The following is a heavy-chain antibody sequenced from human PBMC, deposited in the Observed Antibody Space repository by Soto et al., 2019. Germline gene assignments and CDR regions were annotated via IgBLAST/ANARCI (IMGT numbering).Heavy chain of an antibody. CDR2: IRQDGHEK. D-gene: IGHD2-2*01. V-gene: IGHV3-7*03. CDR3: ARDLPGYCSTTNCYYYFDF. CDR1: GFTFTSYS. J-gene: IGHJ4*02. Sequence: GGSLRLSCAVSGFTFTSYSMSWIRQAPGEGLEWVANIRQDGHEKYYVDSVRGRFTISRDNAQNSLYLQMDSLRAEDTAMYYCARDLPGYCSTTNCYYYFDFWGQGTLVTVSS.